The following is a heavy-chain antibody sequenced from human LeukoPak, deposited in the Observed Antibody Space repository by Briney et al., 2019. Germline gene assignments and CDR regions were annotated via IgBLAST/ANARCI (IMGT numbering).Heavy chain of an antibody. CDR1: GFTFSDHY. CDR3: ARVTRYSYDY. J-gene: IGHJ4*02. CDR2: ISDKANSYTT. V-gene: IGHV3-72*01. D-gene: IGHD5-18*01. Sequence: PGGSLRLSCAASGFTFSDHYMDWVRQAPGKGLEWVGRISDKANSYTTEYAASVKGRFTISRDASKNSLYLQMNSLKTEDTAVYCCARVTRYSYDYWGQGTLVTVSS.